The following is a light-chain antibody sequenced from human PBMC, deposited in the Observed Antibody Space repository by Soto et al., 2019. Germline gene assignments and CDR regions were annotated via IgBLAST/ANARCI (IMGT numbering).Light chain of an antibody. CDR2: GAS. V-gene: IGKV3-15*01. CDR1: QSLSSD. J-gene: IGKJ1*01. Sequence: EIVMTQSPATLSVPPGERATLSCRASQSLSSDLAWYQQKVGQAPRLLIYGASTRATGIPARYSGSGSGTEFNFTISSLQSEDFAVYYCQQYNKWPRTFGQGTKV. CDR3: QQYNKWPRT.